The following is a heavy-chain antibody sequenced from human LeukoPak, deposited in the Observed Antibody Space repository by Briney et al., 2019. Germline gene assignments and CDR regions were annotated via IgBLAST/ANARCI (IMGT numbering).Heavy chain of an antibody. CDR1: GFTFDDYA. V-gene: IGHV3-9*01. J-gene: IGHJ6*02. D-gene: IGHD3-16*01. CDR2: ISWNSGSI. Sequence: GGSLRLSCAASGFTFDDYAMHWVRQAPGKGLEWVSGISWNSGSIGYADSVKGRFTISRDNAKNSLYLQMNSLRAEDTALYYCAKFGDWSRPYYYYGMDVWGQGTTVTVSS. CDR3: AKFGDWSRPYYYYGMDV.